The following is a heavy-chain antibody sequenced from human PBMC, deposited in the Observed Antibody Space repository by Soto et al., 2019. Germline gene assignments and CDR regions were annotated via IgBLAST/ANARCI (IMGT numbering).Heavy chain of an antibody. CDR1: GGSISSSNW. Sequence: SETLSLTCAVSGGSISSSNWWSWVRQPPGKGLEWIGEIYHSGSTNYNPSLKSRVTISVDKSKNQFSLKLSSVTAADTAVYYCARGGDCSGGSCYAEQNWFDPWGQGTLVTVSS. V-gene: IGHV4-4*02. CDR3: ARGGDCSGGSCYAEQNWFDP. CDR2: IYHSGST. D-gene: IGHD2-15*01. J-gene: IGHJ5*02.